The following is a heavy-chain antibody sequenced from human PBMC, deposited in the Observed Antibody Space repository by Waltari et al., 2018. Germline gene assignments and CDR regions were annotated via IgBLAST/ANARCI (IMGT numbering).Heavy chain of an antibody. CDR3: ATYRWLGY. D-gene: IGHD3-10*01. CDR2: INYDGSEK. CDR1: VSLFGTYW. V-gene: IGHV3-7*03. J-gene: IGHJ4*02. Sequence: EVHLVESGGGLVQPGGSLRASCAVSVSLFGTYWMTWVRQGSGRGVEWVANINYDGSEKNYVDSVKGRFTISRDNARNSLDLQMNSLRAEDTAVYYCATYRWLGYWGQGTLVTVSS.